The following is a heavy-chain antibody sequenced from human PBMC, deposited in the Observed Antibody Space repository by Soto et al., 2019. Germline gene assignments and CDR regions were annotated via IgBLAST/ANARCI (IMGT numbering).Heavy chain of an antibody. J-gene: IGHJ6*02. Sequence: PSETLSLTCAVYGGSFSGYYWSWIRQPPGKGLEWIGEINHSGSTNYNPSLKSRVTISVDTSKNQFSLKLSSVTAADTAVYYCARRSRIRRIAAAALSDYYYCYGLDVWGQGTTVTVSS. CDR2: INHSGST. V-gene: IGHV4-34*01. CDR1: GGSFSGYY. D-gene: IGHD6-13*01. CDR3: ARRSRIRRIAAAALSDYYYCYGLDV.